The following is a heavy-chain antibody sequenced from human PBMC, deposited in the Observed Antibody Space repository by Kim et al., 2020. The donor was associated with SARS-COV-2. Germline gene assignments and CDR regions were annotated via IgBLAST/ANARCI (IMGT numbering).Heavy chain of an antibody. Sequence: GGSLRLSCAASGFTFDDYAMHWVRQAPGKGLEWVSGISWNSGSIGYADSVKGRFTISRDNAKNSLYLQMNSLRAEDTALYYCARVLLRLGELSFDYWGQGTLVTVSS. CDR2: ISWNSGSI. J-gene: IGHJ4*02. V-gene: IGHV3-9*01. D-gene: IGHD3-16*02. CDR1: GFTFDDYA. CDR3: ARVLLRLGELSFDY.